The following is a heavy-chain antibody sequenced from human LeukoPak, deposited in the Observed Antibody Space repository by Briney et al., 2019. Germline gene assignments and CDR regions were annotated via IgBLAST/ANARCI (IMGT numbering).Heavy chain of an antibody. CDR1: GASVSSASY. CDR2: IYNGVNA. CDR3: ARSRAFNSGAFDP. D-gene: IGHD1-26*01. V-gene: IGHV4-61*01. Sequence: PSETLSLTCTVSGASVSSASYWTWIRQPPGKGVEWIAHIYNGVNADYNPSLKSRVTISVDTSKNQFSLRLNSVTAADTAVYYCARSRAFNSGAFDPWGQGSLVTVSS. J-gene: IGHJ5*02.